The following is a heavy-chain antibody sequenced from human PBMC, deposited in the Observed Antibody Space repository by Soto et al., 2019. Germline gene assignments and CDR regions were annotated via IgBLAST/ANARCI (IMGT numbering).Heavy chain of an antibody. D-gene: IGHD3-16*01. J-gene: IGHJ6*02. V-gene: IGHV3-23*01. Sequence: PGGSLRLSCAASGFTFSSYSMNWVRQAPGKGLEWVSSISSSGSSTYYADSVKGRFTISRDNSKNTLYLQMNSLRAEDTAVYYCAKDRAHLETINTLGFYYYGTDVWGQGTTVTVSS. CDR2: ISSSGSST. CDR1: GFTFSSYS. CDR3: AKDRAHLETINTLGFYYYGTDV.